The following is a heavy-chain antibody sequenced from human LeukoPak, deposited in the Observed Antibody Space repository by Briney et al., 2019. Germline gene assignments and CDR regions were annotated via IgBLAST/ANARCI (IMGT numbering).Heavy chain of an antibody. D-gene: IGHD2-15*01. CDR3: ARENCSGGSCPTDY. J-gene: IGHJ4*02. Sequence: SETLSLTCAVYGXSFSGYYWSWIRQPPGKGLEWIGEINHSGSTNYNPSLKSRVTISVDTSKNQFSLKLSSVTAADTAVYYCARENCSGGSCPTDYWGQGTLVTVSS. V-gene: IGHV4-34*01. CDR1: GXSFSGYY. CDR2: INHSGST.